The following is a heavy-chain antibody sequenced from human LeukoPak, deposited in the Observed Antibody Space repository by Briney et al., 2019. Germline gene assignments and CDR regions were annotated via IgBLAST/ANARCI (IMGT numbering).Heavy chain of an antibody. Sequence: ASVKVSCKASGYTFTGYYMHWVRQAPGQGLEWMGWINPNSSGTDYAQKFQGRVTMTRDTSISTAYMELSRLRSDDTAVYYCARDAPSIAVAGGPDHWGQGTLVTVSS. D-gene: IGHD6-19*01. CDR3: ARDAPSIAVAGGPDH. J-gene: IGHJ4*02. CDR2: INPNSSGT. CDR1: GYTFTGYY. V-gene: IGHV1-2*02.